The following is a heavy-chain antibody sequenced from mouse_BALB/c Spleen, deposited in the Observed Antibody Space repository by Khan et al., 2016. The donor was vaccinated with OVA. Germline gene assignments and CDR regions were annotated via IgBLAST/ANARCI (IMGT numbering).Heavy chain of an antibody. Sequence: QIQLVQSGPELKKPGETVKISCKASEYPFTNFGMTWVKQAPGKGLKWMGWISTYTGEPTYADDFKGRFAFSLETSASTAYLQINSLKNEITGTYICTRRRLLPLYGMDYWGQGTSVTVSS. CDR2: ISTYTGEP. V-gene: IGHV9-3-1*01. J-gene: IGHJ4*01. CDR3: TRRRLLPLYGMDY. CDR1: EYPFTNFG.